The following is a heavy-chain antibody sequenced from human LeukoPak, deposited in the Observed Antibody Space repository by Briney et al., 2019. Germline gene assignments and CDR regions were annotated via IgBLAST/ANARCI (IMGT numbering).Heavy chain of an antibody. J-gene: IGHJ4*02. D-gene: IGHD1-14*01. V-gene: IGHV3-21*01. CDR2: ISSSSSYI. Sequence: PGGSLRLSCAASGFTFSVYSMNWVRQAPGKGLEWVSSISSSSSYIYYADSVKGRFTITRDNAKNSLYLQMNSLRAEDTAVYYCARVLGFHPEDWGQGTLVTVSS. CDR3: ARVLGFHPED. CDR1: GFTFSVYS.